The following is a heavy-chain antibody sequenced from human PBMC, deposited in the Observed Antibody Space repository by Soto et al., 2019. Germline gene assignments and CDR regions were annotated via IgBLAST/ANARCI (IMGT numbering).Heavy chain of an antibody. Sequence: EVQLVESGGGLVQPGGSLILSCAASGFTFSDHYMDWVRQAPGKGLEWVGRSRNKANSYSTEYAASVKGRFTISRDESKNSLYLQMNSLKTEDTAVYYCARFSGSYTRGLDYWGQGTLVTVSS. J-gene: IGHJ4*02. D-gene: IGHD1-26*01. CDR3: ARFSGSYTRGLDY. CDR2: SRNKANSYST. CDR1: GFTFSDHY. V-gene: IGHV3-72*01.